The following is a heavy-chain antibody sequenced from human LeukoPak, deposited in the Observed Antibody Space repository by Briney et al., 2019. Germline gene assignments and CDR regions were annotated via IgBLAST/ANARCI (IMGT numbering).Heavy chain of an antibody. CDR2: ISGSGGST. CDR1: GFTFSSYA. D-gene: IGHD2-15*01. J-gene: IGHJ4*03. CDR3: AKDIPDIVVVVAATGFDY. Sequence: GGSLRLSCAASGFTFSSYAMSWVRQAPGKGLEWVSAISGSGGSTYYADSVKGRFTISRDNSKNTLYLQMNSLRAEDTAVYYCAKDIPDIVVVVAATGFDYWGQGTTVTVSS. V-gene: IGHV3-23*01.